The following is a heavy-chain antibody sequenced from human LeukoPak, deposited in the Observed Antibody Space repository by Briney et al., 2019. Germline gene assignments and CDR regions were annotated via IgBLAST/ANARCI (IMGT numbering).Heavy chain of an antibody. D-gene: IGHD3-10*01. V-gene: IGHV4-59*08. CDR2: ISYSGST. CDR1: AGSISNYY. J-gene: IGHJ4*02. Sequence: SETLSLTCTVSAGSISNYYWSWIRQPPGKGLEWIGYISYSGSTNYNPSLKSRVTISVDTSKNQFSLKLSSVTAADTAVYYCARQTFGVLYFDSWGQGTLAIVSS. CDR3: ARQTFGVLYFDS.